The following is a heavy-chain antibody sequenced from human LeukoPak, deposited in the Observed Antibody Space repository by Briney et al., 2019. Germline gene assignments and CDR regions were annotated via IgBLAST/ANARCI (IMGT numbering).Heavy chain of an antibody. Sequence: GASVKVSCKASGYTFTGYYMHCVRQPPVQGLEWMGRINPNSGGTNYAQKFQGRVTMTRDTSISTAYMELSRLRSDDTAVYYCARSSRLAYSSSSLDYWGQGTLVTVSS. D-gene: IGHD6-6*01. CDR1: GYTFTGYY. CDR2: INPNSGGT. V-gene: IGHV1-2*06. J-gene: IGHJ4*02. CDR3: ARSSRLAYSSSSLDY.